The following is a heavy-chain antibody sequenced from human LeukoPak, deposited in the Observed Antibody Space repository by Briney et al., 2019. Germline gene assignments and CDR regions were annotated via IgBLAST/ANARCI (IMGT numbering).Heavy chain of an antibody. CDR2: FDPEDGET. J-gene: IGHJ6*02. V-gene: IGHV1-24*01. CDR3: ARTLGYCTRTSCYTGGPYSMDV. Sequence: PGASVKVSCKVSGYTLTELSMHWVRQAPGKGLEWMGGFDPEDGETIYAQKFQGRVTMTEDTSTDTAYMELSSLRSEDTAVYYCARTLGYCTRTSCYTGGPYSMDVWGQGTTVTVSS. D-gene: IGHD2-2*02. CDR1: GYTLTELS.